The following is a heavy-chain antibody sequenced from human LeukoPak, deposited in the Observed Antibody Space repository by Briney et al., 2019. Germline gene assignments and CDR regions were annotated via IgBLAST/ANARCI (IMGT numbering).Heavy chain of an antibody. CDR1: GVSISNYY. CDR2: IYYDGTT. D-gene: IGHD3-16*02. Sequence: SETLSLTRSVSGVSISNYYWSWIRQPPGKGLEWIAFIYYDGTTNYNPSLKSRATISVDTSTNQYSLNLISVTPADTAVYYCARGGASFKFFDAWGQGILVTVSS. J-gene: IGHJ4*02. CDR3: ARGGASFKFFDA. V-gene: IGHV4-59*01.